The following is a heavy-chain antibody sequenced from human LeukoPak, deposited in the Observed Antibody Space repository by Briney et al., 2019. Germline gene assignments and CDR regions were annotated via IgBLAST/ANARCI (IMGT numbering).Heavy chain of an antibody. CDR3: ARDISTYFDY. D-gene: IGHD3-22*01. Sequence: GGSLRLSCAASGFTFDDYAMHWVRQAPGKGLEWVSSISSSSSYIYYADSVKGRFTISRDNAKNSLYLQMNSLRAEDTAVYYCARDISTYFDYWGQGTLVTVSS. CDR2: ISSSSSYI. V-gene: IGHV3-21*01. J-gene: IGHJ4*02. CDR1: GFTFDDYA.